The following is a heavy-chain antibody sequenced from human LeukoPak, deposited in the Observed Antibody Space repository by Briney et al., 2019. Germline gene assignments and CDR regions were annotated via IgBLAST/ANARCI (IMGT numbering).Heavy chain of an antibody. CDR2: VDYSGST. CDR3: AREVNHYGLRRNSFDP. Sequence: SETLSLTCTVSGGSISSSSYYWGWIRQPPGKGLEWIGSVDYSGSTYYNPSLKCRLTISLDTSKNQFSLKLSSVTAADTAIYYCAREVNHYGLRRNSFDPWGQGTKVTVSS. CDR1: GGSISSSSYY. V-gene: IGHV4-39*07. D-gene: IGHD3-10*01. J-gene: IGHJ5*02.